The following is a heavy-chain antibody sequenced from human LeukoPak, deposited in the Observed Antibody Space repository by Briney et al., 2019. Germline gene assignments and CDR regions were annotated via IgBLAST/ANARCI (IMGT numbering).Heavy chain of an antibody. D-gene: IGHD3-10*01. Sequence: PGGSLRLSCGASGFTFSTYSMNWVRQAPGKGLEWVSYISSSSSTIYYADSVKGRFTISRDDAKNSLYLQMNSLRDEDTAVYYCARKPMVRGEIDYWGQGTLVTVSS. CDR1: GFTFSTYS. V-gene: IGHV3-48*02. CDR2: ISSSSSTI. J-gene: IGHJ4*02. CDR3: ARKPMVRGEIDY.